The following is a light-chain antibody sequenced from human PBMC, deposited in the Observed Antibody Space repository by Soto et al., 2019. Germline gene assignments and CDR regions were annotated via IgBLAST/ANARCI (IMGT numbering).Light chain of an antibody. CDR1: QSVLYSSNNKNY. V-gene: IGKV4-1*01. Sequence: DIVMTQSPDSLAVSLGERATINCKSSQSVLYSSNNKNYLAWYQQKPGQPPKLLIYWASTRESGVPDRFSGSGSGPDFTLTISILQAEDVAVYYCQQYYSTPRTFGQGTKVEIK. J-gene: IGKJ1*01. CDR3: QQYYSTPRT. CDR2: WAS.